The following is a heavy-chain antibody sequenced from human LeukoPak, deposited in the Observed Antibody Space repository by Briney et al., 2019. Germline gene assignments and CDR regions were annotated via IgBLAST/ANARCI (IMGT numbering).Heavy chain of an antibody. CDR2: ITSNINTI. CDR1: GFTFSTYN. Sequence: GSLRLSCAASGFTFSTYNMNWVRQAPGKGLEWLAYITSNINTIYYADSVQGRFTISRDNANNSLYLQMNSLRAEDTAVYYCVLGCYDSRYLGFDYWGQGTLVTVSS. J-gene: IGHJ4*02. D-gene: IGHD3-22*01. V-gene: IGHV3-48*04. CDR3: VLGCYDSRYLGFDY.